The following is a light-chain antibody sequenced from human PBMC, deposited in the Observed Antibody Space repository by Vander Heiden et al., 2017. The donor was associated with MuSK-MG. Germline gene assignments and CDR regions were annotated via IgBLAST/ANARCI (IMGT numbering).Light chain of an antibody. CDR3: MQGIHWPPWT. CDR1: RSLVYSDGNTY. V-gene: IGKV2-30*01. Sequence: DVVMTQSPLSLPVTLGQPASISCRSSRSLVYSDGNTYLNWFQQRPGQSPRRLIYKVSNRDSGVPDRFSGSGSDTDFTLKISRVEAEDVGVYYCMQGIHWPPWTFGQGTKVEIK. J-gene: IGKJ1*01. CDR2: KVS.